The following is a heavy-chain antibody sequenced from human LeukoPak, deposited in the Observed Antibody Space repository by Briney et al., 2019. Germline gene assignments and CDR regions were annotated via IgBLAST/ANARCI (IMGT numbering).Heavy chain of an antibody. CDR1: GDSVSNSIAA. CDR2: TYYRSKWYN. J-gene: IGHJ4*02. Sequence: SQTPSLTCAISGDSVSNSIAAWNWIRQSPSRGLEWLGRTYYRSKWYNGYAISVKSRVTINPDTSKNQFSLQLNSVTPEDTAVYYCARDHGGLDYWGQGTLVTVSS. D-gene: IGHD2-15*01. V-gene: IGHV6-1*01. CDR3: ARDHGGLDY.